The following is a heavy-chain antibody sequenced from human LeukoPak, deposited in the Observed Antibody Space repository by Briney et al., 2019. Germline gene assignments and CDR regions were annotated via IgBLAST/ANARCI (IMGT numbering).Heavy chain of an antibody. V-gene: IGHV4-30-2*01. CDR3: ARVPHYYDSSGYYYVSYFDY. CDR2: IYHSGST. J-gene: IGHJ4*02. D-gene: IGHD3-22*01. CDR1: GGSISSGGYS. Sequence: ASETLSLTCAVSGGSISSGGYSWSWIRQPPGKGLEWIGYIYHSGSTYYNPSLKSRVTISVDRSKNQFSLKLSSVTAADTAVYYCARVPHYYDSSGYYYVSYFDYWGQGTLVTVSS.